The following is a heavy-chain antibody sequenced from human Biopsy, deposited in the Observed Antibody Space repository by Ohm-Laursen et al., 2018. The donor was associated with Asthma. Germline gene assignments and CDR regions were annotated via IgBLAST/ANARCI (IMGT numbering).Heavy chain of an antibody. J-gene: IGHJ4*01. CDR1: GVALSGYT. CDR3: AAGRTSLQGESLI. CDR2: IVFASGAT. D-gene: IGHD2/OR15-2a*01. V-gene: IGHV1-58*01. Sequence: SVKVSCNASGVALSGYTFEWVRQARGLGLEWIAGIVFASGATNYAQNFQDRLTVTRDMSAGSVSMELRGLSSTDTAVYYCAAGRTSLQGESLIWGQGTLASVSS.